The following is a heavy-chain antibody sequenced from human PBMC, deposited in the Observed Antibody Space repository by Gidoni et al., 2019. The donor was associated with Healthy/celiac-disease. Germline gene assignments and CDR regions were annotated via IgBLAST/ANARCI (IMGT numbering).Heavy chain of an antibody. V-gene: IGHV3-43*01. D-gene: IGHD3-3*01. J-gene: IGHJ4*02. CDR3: AKAFVRYDFWSGYWDY. CDR2: ISWDGCST. Sequence: PGKGLELVYLISWDGCSTHYADSVKVRFTISRANCNNALYLQMNSLRTEDTALYYCAKAFVRYDFWSGYWDYWGQGTLVTVSS.